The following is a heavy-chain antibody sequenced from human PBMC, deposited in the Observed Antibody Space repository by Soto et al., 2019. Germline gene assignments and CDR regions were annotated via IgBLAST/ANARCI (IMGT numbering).Heavy chain of an antibody. Sequence: ASVKVSCKASGGTFSSYAISWVRQAPGQGLEWMGGIIPIFGTANYAQKFQGRVTITADESTSTAYMELSSLRSEDTAVYYCARGSPWEKDIVVVVAATPRHYYGMDVWGQGTTVTVSS. V-gene: IGHV1-69*13. CDR3: ARGSPWEKDIVVVVAATPRHYYGMDV. CDR1: GGTFSSYA. J-gene: IGHJ6*02. CDR2: IIPIFGTA. D-gene: IGHD2-15*01.